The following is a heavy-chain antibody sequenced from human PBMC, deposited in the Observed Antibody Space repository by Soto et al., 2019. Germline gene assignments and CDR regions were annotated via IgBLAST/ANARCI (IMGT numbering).Heavy chain of an antibody. D-gene: IGHD2-2*01. V-gene: IGHV1-46*01. CDR1: GYTFTSYY. CDR3: SAAMRYYYYYMDV. J-gene: IGHJ6*03. CDR2: INPSGGST. Sequence: QVQLVQSGAKVKKPGASVKVSCKASGYTFTSYYMHWVRQAPGQGLEWMGIINPSGGSTSYAQKFQGRVTMTRDTSTSTVYMELSSLRSEDTAVYYCSAAMRYYYYYMDVWGKGTTVTVSS.